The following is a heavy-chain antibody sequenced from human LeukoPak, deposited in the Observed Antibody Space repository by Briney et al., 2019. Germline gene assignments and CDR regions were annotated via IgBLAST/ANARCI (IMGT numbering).Heavy chain of an antibody. CDR2: IYYSGST. Sequence: SVTLSLTCTVSGGSISSYYWSWIRQPPGKGLEWIGYIYYSGSTNYNPSLKSRVTISVDTSKNQFSLKLSSVTAADTAVYYCAGGYSAGAFDIWGQGTMVTVSS. D-gene: IGHD4-23*01. CDR1: GGSISSYY. CDR3: AGGYSAGAFDI. V-gene: IGHV4-59*01. J-gene: IGHJ3*02.